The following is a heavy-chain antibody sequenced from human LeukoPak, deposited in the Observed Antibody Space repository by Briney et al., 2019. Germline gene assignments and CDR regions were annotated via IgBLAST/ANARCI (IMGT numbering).Heavy chain of an antibody. CDR3: ARVRRYYDSSGQFDY. J-gene: IGHJ4*02. Sequence: GRSLRLSCAASGSTFSSYGMHWVRQAPGKGLEWVAVIWYDGSNKYYADSVKGRFTISRDNSKNTLYLQMNSLRAEDTAVYYCARVRRYYDSSGQFDYWGQGTLVTVSS. D-gene: IGHD3-22*01. V-gene: IGHV3-33*01. CDR1: GSTFSSYG. CDR2: IWYDGSNK.